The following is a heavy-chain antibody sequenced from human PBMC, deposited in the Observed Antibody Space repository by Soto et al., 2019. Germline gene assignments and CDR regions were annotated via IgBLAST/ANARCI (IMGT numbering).Heavy chain of an antibody. Sequence: QVQLVESGGGVVQPGRSLRLSCAASGFTFSSYGMHWVRQAPGKGLEWVAVISYDGSNKYYADSVKGRFTISRDNSKNTLYLQMNSLRAEDTAVYYCAKDNTFRVTKYYFDYWGQGTLVTVSS. CDR3: AKDNTFRVTKYYFDY. J-gene: IGHJ4*02. D-gene: IGHD3-16*01. CDR2: ISYDGSNK. CDR1: GFTFSSYG. V-gene: IGHV3-30*18.